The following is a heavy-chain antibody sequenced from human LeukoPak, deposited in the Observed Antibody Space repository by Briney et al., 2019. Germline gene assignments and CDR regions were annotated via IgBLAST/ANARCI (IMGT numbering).Heavy chain of an antibody. CDR3: ARAEKPNWGNYYYYCMDV. J-gene: IGHJ6*03. CDR1: GYTFDSFG. D-gene: IGHD7-27*01. CDR2: VSGVNGDT. Sequence: ASVKVSCKTSGYTFDSFGVSWVRQAPGQGLEWMGWVSGVNGDTKYAQKVKGRVTMTTDTSTSTAYMELRSLRSDDTAVYYCARAEKPNWGNYYYYCMDVWGKGTTVTVSS. V-gene: IGHV1-18*01.